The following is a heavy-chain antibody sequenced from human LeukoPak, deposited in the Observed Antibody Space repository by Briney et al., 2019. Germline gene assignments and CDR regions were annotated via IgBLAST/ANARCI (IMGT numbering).Heavy chain of an antibody. CDR3: ASPSPYYDSSGYYYGFLYY. CDR1: GFTVSSNY. J-gene: IGHJ4*02. V-gene: IGHV3-53*01. Sequence: GGSLRLSCAASGFTVSSNYMSWVRQAPGKGLEWVPVIYSGGSTYYADSVKGRFTISRDNSKNTLYLQMNSLRAEDTAVYYCASPSPYYDSSGYYYGFLYYWGQGTLVTVSS. CDR2: IYSGGST. D-gene: IGHD3-22*01.